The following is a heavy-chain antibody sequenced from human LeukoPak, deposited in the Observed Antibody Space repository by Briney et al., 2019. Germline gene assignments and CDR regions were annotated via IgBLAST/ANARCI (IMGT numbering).Heavy chain of an antibody. CDR3: ARDEGCSGGSCYGYWFDP. CDR1: GDTFSNYA. Sequence: SVKVSCKASGDTFSNYAINWVRQAPGQGLEWMGGIIPIFGTANYAQKFQGRVTITADKSTSTAYMELSSLRSEDTAVYYCARDEGCSGGSCYGYWFDPWGQGTLVTVSS. V-gene: IGHV1-69*06. D-gene: IGHD2-15*01. CDR2: IIPIFGTA. J-gene: IGHJ5*02.